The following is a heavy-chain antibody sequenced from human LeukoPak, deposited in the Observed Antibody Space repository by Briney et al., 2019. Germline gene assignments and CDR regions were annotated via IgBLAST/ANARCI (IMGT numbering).Heavy chain of an antibody. J-gene: IGHJ4*01. Sequence: PGRSLRLSCTASGFTFGDYAMSWVRQAPGKGLEWVGFIRSKAYGGTTEYAASVKGRFTISRDDSKSIAYLQMNSLKTEDTAVYYCTRVRIAAAGLGDYWGHGTLVTVSS. CDR1: GFTFGDYA. V-gene: IGHV3-49*04. D-gene: IGHD6-13*01. CDR2: IRSKAYGGTT. CDR3: TRVRIAAAGLGDY.